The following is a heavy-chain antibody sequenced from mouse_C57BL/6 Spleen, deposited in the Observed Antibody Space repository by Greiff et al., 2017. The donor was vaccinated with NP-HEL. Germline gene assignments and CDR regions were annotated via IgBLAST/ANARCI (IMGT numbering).Heavy chain of an antibody. V-gene: IGHV1-50*01. J-gene: IGHJ2*01. CDR2: IDPSDSYT. Sequence: QVQLKQPGPELVKPGASVKLSCKASGYTFTSYWMQWVKQRPGQGLEWIGVIDPSDSYTNYNQKFKGKATLTVDTSSSTAYMQLSSLTSEDSAVYYCGRRSPESDYVGYWGQGTTLTVSS. CDR3: GRRSPESDYVGY. CDR1: GYTFTSYW.